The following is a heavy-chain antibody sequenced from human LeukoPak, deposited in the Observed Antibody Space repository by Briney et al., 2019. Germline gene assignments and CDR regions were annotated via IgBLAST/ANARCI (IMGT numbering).Heavy chain of an antibody. CDR1: GFTFSSFA. D-gene: IGHD2-21*01. V-gene: IGHV3-23*01. Sequence: PGGSLRLSCAASGFTFSSFAMSWIRQAPGKGLVWVSSIDKIGVGTYYADSVRGRFTISRDNSKNTLFLQMNSLRAEDSAVYYCAKDYVVGSIDYWGQGTLVTVSS. CDR2: IDKIGVGT. CDR3: AKDYVVGSIDY. J-gene: IGHJ4*02.